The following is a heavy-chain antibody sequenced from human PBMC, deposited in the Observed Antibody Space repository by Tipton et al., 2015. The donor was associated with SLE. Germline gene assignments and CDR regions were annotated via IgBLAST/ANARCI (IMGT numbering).Heavy chain of an antibody. Sequence: TLSLTCTVSGGSISSSSHYWGWIRQSPGKGLEWIGSIYARGNTYYNPSLKSRVTVSLDTSKNQFSLKLRSVTAADTAVYYCTRGSADFDFWGQGTLVTVPS. V-gene: IGHV4-39*07. CDR1: GGSISSSSHY. D-gene: IGHD6-25*01. CDR3: TRGSADFDF. J-gene: IGHJ4*02. CDR2: IYARGNT.